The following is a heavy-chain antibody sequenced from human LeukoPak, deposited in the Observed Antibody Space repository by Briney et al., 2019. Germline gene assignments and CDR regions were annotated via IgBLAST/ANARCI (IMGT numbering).Heavy chain of an antibody. J-gene: IGHJ5*02. CDR3: ARSIVATISNWFDP. Sequence: SETLSLTCTVSGGSISSSSYYWGWIRQPPGKGLEWIGSIYYSGSTYYNPSLKSRVTIPVDTSKNQFSLKLSSVTAADTAVYYCARSIVATISNWFDPWGQGTLVTVSS. V-gene: IGHV4-39*01. D-gene: IGHD5-12*01. CDR1: GGSISSSSYY. CDR2: IYYSGST.